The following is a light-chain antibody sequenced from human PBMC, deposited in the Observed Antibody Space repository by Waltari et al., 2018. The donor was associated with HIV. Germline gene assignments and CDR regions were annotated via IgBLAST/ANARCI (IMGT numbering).Light chain of an antibody. Sequence: QSALTQPRSVSGSPGQPVTISCIGTSSDVGGYNYVSWYQQHPGKAPKLMIYDVNKRPSGVPDRFAGSKSGNTASLTISGPQTEDEADYYCYSYAGSYTSVFGTGTTVTVL. CDR1: SSDVGGYNY. CDR3: YSYAGSYTSV. V-gene: IGLV2-11*01. CDR2: DVN. J-gene: IGLJ1*01.